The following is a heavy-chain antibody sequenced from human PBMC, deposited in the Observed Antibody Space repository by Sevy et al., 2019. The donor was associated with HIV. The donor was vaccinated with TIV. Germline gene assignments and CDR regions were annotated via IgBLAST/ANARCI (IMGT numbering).Heavy chain of an antibody. D-gene: IGHD2-21*02. J-gene: IGHJ3*02. V-gene: IGHV3-23*01. CDR1: GFTFSIYA. Sequence: GGSLRLSCAASGFTFSIYAMNWDRQAPGKGLEWVSGEAGSGGSTYHADSVKGRFTISRDDSKSTLYLQMNSLRAEDTAVYYCAKDLGDPVAFDIWGQGTMVTVSS. CDR2: EAGSGGST. CDR3: AKDLGDPVAFDI.